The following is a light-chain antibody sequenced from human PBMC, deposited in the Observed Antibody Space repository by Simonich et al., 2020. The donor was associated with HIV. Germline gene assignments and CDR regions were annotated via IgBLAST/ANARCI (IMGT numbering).Light chain of an antibody. J-gene: IGKJ5*01. Sequence: EVVLTQSPATLSLSPGERAPLTCRASQRVSRYLAWYQQKPGQAPRLLIYDASNRATGIPARFSGSGSGTDFTLTISSLEPEDFAVYYCQQRSGWPPITFGQGTRLEIK. CDR1: QRVSRY. V-gene: IGKV3-11*01. CDR3: QQRSGWPPIT. CDR2: DAS.